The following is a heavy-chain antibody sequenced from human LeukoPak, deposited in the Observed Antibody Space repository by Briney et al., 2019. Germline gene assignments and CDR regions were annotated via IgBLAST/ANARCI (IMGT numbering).Heavy chain of an antibody. CDR1: GGSFSAHY. J-gene: IGHJ4*02. V-gene: IGHV4-34*01. CDR2: IDHRGFT. CDR3: ASGQTYLDY. Sequence: PETLSLTCAVYGGSFSAHYWSCLRQPPGKGLEWIGEIDHRGFTNYNPSLKSRVTISVDTSNNQFSLRLTSVTAADTAVYYCASGQTYLDYWGQGTLVTVSS.